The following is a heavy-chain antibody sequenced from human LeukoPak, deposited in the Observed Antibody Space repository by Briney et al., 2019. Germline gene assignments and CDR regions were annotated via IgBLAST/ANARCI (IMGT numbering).Heavy chain of an antibody. CDR3: ARGGRGYCTSSSHYFDY. V-gene: IGHV6-1*01. Sequence: QTLSLTCAISGDSVSSTAWNWIRQSPSRGLEWLGRTYYRSKWYNDYAVSVKSRITINPDTSKNQFSLQLDSVTPEDTAVYYCARGGRGYCTSSSHYFDYWGQGTMVTVSS. CDR2: TYYRSKWYN. D-gene: IGHD2-2*01. CDR1: GDSVSSTA. J-gene: IGHJ4*02.